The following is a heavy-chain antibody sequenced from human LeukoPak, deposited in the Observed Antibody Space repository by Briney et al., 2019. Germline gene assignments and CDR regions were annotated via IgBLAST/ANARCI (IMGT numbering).Heavy chain of an antibody. D-gene: IGHD6-13*01. J-gene: IGHJ4*02. CDR2: IYSGGNT. V-gene: IGHV3-66*01. CDR1: GFSVSSNH. CDR3: ARGIAAAGIVGVFDY. Sequence: GGSLRLSCAASGFSVSSNHMSWVRQAPGKGLEWVSVIYSGGNTHYEDSVKGRFTISRDNSKNTLYLQMNSLRAEDTAVYYCARGIAAAGIVGVFDYWGQGTLVTVSS.